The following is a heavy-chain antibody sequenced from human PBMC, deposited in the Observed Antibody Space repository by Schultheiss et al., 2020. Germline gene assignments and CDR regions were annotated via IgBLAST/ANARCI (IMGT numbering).Heavy chain of an antibody. D-gene: IGHD3-10*01. CDR2: IYYSGRT. J-gene: IGHJ6*02. CDR3: ARSITMVRGVIITDYYGMDV. CDR1: GGSISCFH. Sequence: SETLSLTCTVSGGSISCFHWSRIRQPPGKRLDCIGYIYYSGRTKYNASLKSRVTVSVDTCKHLVSLKLSSVTSADTAVYYCARSITMVRGVIITDYYGMDVWGQGTTGTVSS. V-gene: IGHV4-59*01.